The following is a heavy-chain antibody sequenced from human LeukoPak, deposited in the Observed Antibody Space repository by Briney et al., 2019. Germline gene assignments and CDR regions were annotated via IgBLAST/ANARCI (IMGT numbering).Heavy chain of an antibody. Sequence: SETLSLTCTVSGGSISSGSYYWSWIRQPAGKGLEWIGRIYTSGSTNYNPSLKSRVTISVDTSKNQFSLNLSSVTAADTAVYYCARLPYDSSGYYGLYYYGMDVWGQGTTVTVSS. J-gene: IGHJ6*02. CDR1: GGSISSGSYY. V-gene: IGHV4-61*02. D-gene: IGHD3-22*01. CDR2: IYTSGST. CDR3: ARLPYDSSGYYGLYYYGMDV.